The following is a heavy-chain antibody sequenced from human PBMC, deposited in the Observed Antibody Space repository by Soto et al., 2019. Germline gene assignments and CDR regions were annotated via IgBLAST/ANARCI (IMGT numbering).Heavy chain of an antibody. Sequence: EVQLLESGGGLVQPGGSLRLSCAASGFTFSSYTMSWVRQAPGKELEWVSAISGSGGSTYYADSVKGRFTISRDNSKNTLYLQMNSLRAEDTAVYYCAKDRYDSSGYYYYYYGMDVWGQGTTVTVSS. CDR2: ISGSGGST. CDR3: AKDRYDSSGYYYYYYGMDV. V-gene: IGHV3-23*01. CDR1: GFTFSSYT. D-gene: IGHD3-22*01. J-gene: IGHJ6*02.